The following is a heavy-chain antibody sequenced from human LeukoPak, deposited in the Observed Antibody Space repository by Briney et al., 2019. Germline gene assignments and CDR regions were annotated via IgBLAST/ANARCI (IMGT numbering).Heavy chain of an antibody. CDR1: GGSVSSGSYY. D-gene: IGHD6-13*01. J-gene: IGHJ4*02. Sequence: PSETLSLTCTVSGGSVSSGSYYWSWVRQPPGKGLQYVSGINNRGSSSYNADSLKGRFTISRDNSRNTLYLLMTTLRTEDTSIYYCGYQEAGNVHWGQGTLVAVSS. CDR3: GYQEAGNVH. V-gene: IGHV3-64D*08. CDR2: INNRGSSS.